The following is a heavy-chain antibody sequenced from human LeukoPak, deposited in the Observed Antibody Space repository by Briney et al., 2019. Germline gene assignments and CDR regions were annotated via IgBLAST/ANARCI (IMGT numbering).Heavy chain of an antibody. Sequence: GASVKVSCKASGYTFTGYYMLWVRQAPGQGLEWMGWINPNSGGTNYAQKFQGRVTMTRDTSISTAYMELSRLRSDDTAVYYCARGGCSSTSCQLRAWYYYGMDVWGQGTTVTVSS. V-gene: IGHV1-2*02. CDR1: GYTFTGYY. CDR3: ARGGCSSTSCQLRAWYYYGMDV. D-gene: IGHD2-2*01. J-gene: IGHJ6*02. CDR2: INPNSGGT.